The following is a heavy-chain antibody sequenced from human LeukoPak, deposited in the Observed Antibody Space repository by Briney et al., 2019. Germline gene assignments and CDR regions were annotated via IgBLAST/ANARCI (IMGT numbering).Heavy chain of an antibody. J-gene: IGHJ6*02. D-gene: IGHD6-19*01. CDR1: GFTFSSYG. CDR2: IWYDGSNK. CDR3: ARGSSSWHGGMDV. Sequence: GGSLRLSCAASGFTFSSYGMHWVRQAPGKGLEWVAVIWYDGSNKYYADSVKGRFTISRDKSKNTVFLQMDSLRVEDTAVYYCARGSSSWHGGMDVWGQGTTVTVSS. V-gene: IGHV3-33*01.